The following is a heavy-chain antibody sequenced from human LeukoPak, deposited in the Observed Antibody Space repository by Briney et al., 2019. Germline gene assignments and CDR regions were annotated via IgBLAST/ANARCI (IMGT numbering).Heavy chain of an antibody. CDR1: GGSISSSSYY. D-gene: IGHD5-18*01. Sequence: SETLSLTCTVSGGSISSSSYYWGWIRQPPGKGLEWIGSIYYSGTTYYNPSLKSRVTISVDTSKNQFSLRLSSVTAEDTAVYYCARFSYGYNPDAFDIWGQGTMVTVSS. CDR2: IYYSGTT. V-gene: IGHV4-39*07. J-gene: IGHJ3*02. CDR3: ARFSYGYNPDAFDI.